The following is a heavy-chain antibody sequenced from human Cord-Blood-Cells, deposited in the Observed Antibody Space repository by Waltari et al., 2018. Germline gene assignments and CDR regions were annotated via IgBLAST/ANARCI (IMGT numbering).Heavy chain of an antibody. J-gene: IGHJ5*02. D-gene: IGHD6-13*01. CDR2: NIPSLGRA. CDR1: GGTFSSYA. Sequence: QVQLVQSGAEVKKPGSSVKVSCKASGGTFSSYAISWVRQAPGQGLEWMGGNIPSLGRANDAQKFQGRVTITADKATSTAYMELSSLRSEDTAVYYCAREQIAAAGKGNWFDPWGQGTLVTVSS. CDR3: AREQIAAAGKGNWFDP. V-gene: IGHV1-69*10.